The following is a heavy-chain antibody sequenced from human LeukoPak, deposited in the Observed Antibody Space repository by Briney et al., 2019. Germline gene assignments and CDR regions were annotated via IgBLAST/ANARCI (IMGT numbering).Heavy chain of an antibody. D-gene: IGHD6-19*01. Sequence: SETLSLTCAVSGGSISSGGYSWSWIRQPPGKGLEWIGYIYHSGSTYYNPSLKSRVTLSVDTSKNQFSLKLSSVTAADTAVYYCAREQSSGWYLGAFDIWGHGTMVTVSS. CDR3: AREQSSGWYLGAFDI. V-gene: IGHV4-30-2*01. J-gene: IGHJ3*02. CDR2: IYHSGST. CDR1: GGSISSGGYS.